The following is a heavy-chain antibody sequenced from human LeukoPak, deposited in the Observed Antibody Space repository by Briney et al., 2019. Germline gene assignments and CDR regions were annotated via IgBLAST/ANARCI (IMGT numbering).Heavy chain of an antibody. CDR2: INHSGST. J-gene: IGHJ1*01. Sequence: PSETLSLTCAVYGGSFSGYYWSWIRQPPGKGLEWIGEINHSGSTNYNPSLKSRVTISVDTSKNQFSLKLSSVTAADTAVYYCARGSRITIFGVIHKRSEYFQHWGQGTLVTVSS. D-gene: IGHD3-3*01. CDR3: ARGSRITIFGVIHKRSEYFQH. V-gene: IGHV4-34*01. CDR1: GGSFSGYY.